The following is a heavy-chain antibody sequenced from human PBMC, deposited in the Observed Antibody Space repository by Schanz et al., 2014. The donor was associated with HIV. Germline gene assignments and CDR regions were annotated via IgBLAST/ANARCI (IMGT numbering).Heavy chain of an antibody. D-gene: IGHD2-15*01. CDR3: ARGRSGYCSGGSCPYGRYYFDY. Sequence: QVQLVQSGAEVKKPGASVNVSCKASGYIFTRFYMHWVRQAPGQGLEWMGWINPNSGGTNYAQKFQGRVTMTRDTSISTAYMELSRLRSDDTAVYYCARGRSGYCSGGSCPYGRYYFDYWGQGTLVTVSS. CDR2: INPNSGGT. J-gene: IGHJ4*02. V-gene: IGHV1-2*02. CDR1: GYIFTRFY.